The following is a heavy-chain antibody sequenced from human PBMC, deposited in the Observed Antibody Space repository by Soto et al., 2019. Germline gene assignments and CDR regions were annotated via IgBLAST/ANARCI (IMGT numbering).Heavy chain of an antibody. J-gene: IGHJ6*03. V-gene: IGHV4-59*01. D-gene: IGHD3-3*01. CDR1: GGSLSRYF. CDR3: AREAVKDDFWSGYYSPYYYYYLDV. Sequence: QVQLQESGPGLVKPSETLSLTCTVSGGSLSRYFWGWIRQPPGKGLERIGNIYYSGSTNYNPSLKGRVTLSVDTSKNQFSLNLRSATAADTAVYYCAREAVKDDFWSGYYSPYYYYYLDVWGKGTTVTVSS. CDR2: IYYSGST.